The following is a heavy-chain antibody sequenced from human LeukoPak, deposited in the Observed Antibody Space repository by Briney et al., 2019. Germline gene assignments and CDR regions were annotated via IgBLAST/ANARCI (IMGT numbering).Heavy chain of an antibody. D-gene: IGHD1-26*01. J-gene: IGHJ5*02. CDR1: GGSISSSIYY. CDR3: ARHGRSGGYYTWFDP. CDR2: VYYTGSA. Sequence: SETLSLTCTVSGGSISSSIYYSGWIRQPPGKGLELIGHVYYTGSAYFNPSLKSRVTMSVDTSKNQFSLKLSSVSAADTAVYYCARHGRSGGYYTWFDPWGQGTLVTVSS. V-gene: IGHV4-39*01.